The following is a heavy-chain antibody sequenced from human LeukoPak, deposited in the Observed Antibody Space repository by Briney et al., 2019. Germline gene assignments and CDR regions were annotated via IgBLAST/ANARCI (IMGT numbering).Heavy chain of an antibody. J-gene: IGHJ4*02. Sequence: PAGSLRLSCAASGLTVGTNYVTWVRQAPGKGLDWVSLIYRDGNTYYADSVKGRFTISRDISTNTLYLQMTSLRAEDSAVYYCARDAVEQGLVHYFDYWGQGTL. D-gene: IGHD6-19*01. V-gene: IGHV3-53*01. CDR3: ARDAVEQGLVHYFDY. CDR1: GLTVGTNY. CDR2: IYRDGNT.